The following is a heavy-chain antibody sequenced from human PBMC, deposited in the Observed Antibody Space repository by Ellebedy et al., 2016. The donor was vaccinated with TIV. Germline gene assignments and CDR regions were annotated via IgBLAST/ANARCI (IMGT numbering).Heavy chain of an antibody. Sequence: PGGSLRLSCAASGFTFSSYAMSWVRQAPGKGLEWVSAISGSGGSTYYADSVKGRFTISRDKTKNTLFLQMNSLRAEDTAVYYCAKTGAAGTLLPYCFDYWGQGTLVTVSS. CDR2: ISGSGGST. CDR3: AKTGAAGTLLPYCFDY. V-gene: IGHV3-23*01. CDR1: GFTFSSYA. J-gene: IGHJ4*02. D-gene: IGHD6-13*01.